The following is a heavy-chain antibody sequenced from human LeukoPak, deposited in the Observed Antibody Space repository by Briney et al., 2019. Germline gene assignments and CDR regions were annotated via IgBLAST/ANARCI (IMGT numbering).Heavy chain of an antibody. Sequence: PSETLSLTCTVSAGAINTEYWSWIRQPPGKGLQWIGYIYYSGTTNYSPSLKSRVTMSVDTTKNQFSLKLTSVTAADTAVYYCARGPTSEYEPLTWYFDLWGRGTLVTVSS. D-gene: IGHD6-6*01. CDR2: IYYSGTT. V-gene: IGHV4-59*01. J-gene: IGHJ2*01. CDR1: AGAINTEY. CDR3: ARGPTSEYEPLTWYFDL.